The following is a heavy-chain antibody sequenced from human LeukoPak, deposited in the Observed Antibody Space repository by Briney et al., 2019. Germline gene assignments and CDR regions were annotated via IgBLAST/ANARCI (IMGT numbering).Heavy chain of an antibody. CDR1: GGPISRGVYF. V-gene: IGHV4-31*03. D-gene: IGHD4-11*01. CDR3: ARADAFGNNNYLNWFDS. CDR2: IYYSGST. J-gene: IGHJ5*01. Sequence: SQTLSLTCTFSGGPISRGVYFWTWIRQHPGKGLEWIGYIYYSGSTYYNPSLKSRLTISVDTSNNQFSLNLRSVTAADTAVYYCARADAFGNNNYLNWFDSWGQGILVTVSS.